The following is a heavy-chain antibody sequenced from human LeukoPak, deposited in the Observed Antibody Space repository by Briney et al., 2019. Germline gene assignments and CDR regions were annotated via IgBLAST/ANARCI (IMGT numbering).Heavy chain of an antibody. D-gene: IGHD3-10*01. CDR1: GFTFSSHG. V-gene: IGHV3-23*01. J-gene: IGHJ4*02. CDR2: ISGSGDYT. CDR3: AKVTYGSGTYGAFDS. Sequence: PGGCLRLSCAASGFTFSSHGMSWVRQAPGKGLEWVSTISGSGDYTYYADSVKGRFTISRDNSKNTLYLQMNSLRAEDTAVYYCAKVTYGSGTYGAFDSWGQGTLVTVSS.